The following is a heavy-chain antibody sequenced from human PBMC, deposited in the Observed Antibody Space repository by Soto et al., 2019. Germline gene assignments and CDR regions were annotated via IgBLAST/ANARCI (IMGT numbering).Heavy chain of an antibody. Sequence: EVQLVESGGGLVQPGGSLRLSCAVSGIPFTSYSMNWVRQAPGKGLEWISYISSSGSTKYYADSVKGRFTISRDNAASSLYLQLNSLRAEDTAVYYSAREDAGTLDYWGQGTLVTVSS. CDR3: AREDAGTLDY. V-gene: IGHV3-48*01. CDR2: ISSSGSTK. D-gene: IGHD6-13*01. J-gene: IGHJ4*02. CDR1: GIPFTSYS.